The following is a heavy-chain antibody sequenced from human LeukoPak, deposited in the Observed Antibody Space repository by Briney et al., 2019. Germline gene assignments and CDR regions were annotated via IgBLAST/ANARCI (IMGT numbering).Heavy chain of an antibody. V-gene: IGHV3-15*01. J-gene: IGHJ4*02. CDR1: GLSFTNAW. CDR2: IKSKTDGETT. CDR3: TTAQWFGELWRGDY. D-gene: IGHD3-10*01. Sequence: GGSLRLSCTASGLSFTNAWMSSVRQAPGKGLEWVGRIKSKTDGETTDYAAPVKVRFTISRDDSKNTLSLEMNSLKTEDTAVYYCTTAQWFGELWRGDYWATGSLVTVSS.